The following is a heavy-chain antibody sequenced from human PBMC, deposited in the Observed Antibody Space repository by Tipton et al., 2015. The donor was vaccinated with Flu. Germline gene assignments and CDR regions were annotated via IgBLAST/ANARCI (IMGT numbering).Heavy chain of an antibody. J-gene: IGHJ6*02. V-gene: IGHV3-13*01. CDR3: ARDRTGGGNVLDG. CDR1: GFTFSTYD. Sequence: SLRLSCVASGFTFSTYDMHWVRRPTGTGLEWVSNIGTGGDTYYPGSVRGRFTISRENAKNSLYLQMNSLTAGDTAVYYCARDRTGGGNVLDGWGQGTTVTVSS. CDR2: IGTGGDT. D-gene: IGHD4-23*01.